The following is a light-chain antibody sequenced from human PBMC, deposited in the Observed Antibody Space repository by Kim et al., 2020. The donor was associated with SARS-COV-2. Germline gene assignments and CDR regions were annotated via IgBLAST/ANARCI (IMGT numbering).Light chain of an antibody. Sequence: PGERATLSCRASQSSSSTYLAWYQQKPGQAPRLLIYAASSRATGIPDRFSGRGSGTHFTLTISRLEPEDFAMYYCQQYRSSLWAFGQGTKVDIK. CDR2: AAS. CDR1: QSSSSTY. J-gene: IGKJ1*01. CDR3: QQYRSSLWA. V-gene: IGKV3-20*01.